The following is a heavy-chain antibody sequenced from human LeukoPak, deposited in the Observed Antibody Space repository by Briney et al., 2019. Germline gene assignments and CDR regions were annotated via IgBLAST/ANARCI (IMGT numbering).Heavy chain of an antibody. V-gene: IGHV1-8*01. CDR3: ASWGSSYYYYGMDV. Sequence: ASVKVSCKASGYTFTSYDINWVRQATGQGLEWMGWMNPNSGNTGYAQKFQGRVTMTKNTSISTAYMELSSLRSEDTAVYYCASWGSSYYYYGMDVWGQGTTVTVSS. J-gene: IGHJ6*02. D-gene: IGHD6-13*01. CDR2: MNPNSGNT. CDR1: GYTFTSYD.